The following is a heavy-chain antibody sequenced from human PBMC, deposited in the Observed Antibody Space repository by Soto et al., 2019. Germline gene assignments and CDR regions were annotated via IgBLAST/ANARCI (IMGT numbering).Heavy chain of an antibody. J-gene: IGHJ4*02. CDR3: ARDVPRYSRAFDY. CDR2: IYYSAST. D-gene: IGHD5-18*01. CDR1: GGSVTGGSYS. V-gene: IGHV4-61*01. Sequence: PSETLSLPCTVFGGSVTGGSYSWSWIRQPAGKRLESIIYIYYSASTTTSPSLQSRSSISLDTSKNQFSLKITSATAADTAVYYCARDVPRYSRAFDYWGQGALVTSPQ.